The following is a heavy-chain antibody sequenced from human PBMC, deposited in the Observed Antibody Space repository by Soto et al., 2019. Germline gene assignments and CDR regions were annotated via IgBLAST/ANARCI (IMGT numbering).Heavy chain of an antibody. J-gene: IGHJ4*02. CDR2: TYYRSRWYN. CDR1: GDSVSSNSAA. CDR3: ARDGNSRLDY. V-gene: IGHV6-1*01. D-gene: IGHD1-1*01. Sequence: SQTLSLTCAISGDSVSSNSAAWNWIRQSPSRGLEWLGRTYYRSRWYNDYAVSVKSRITVNPDTSKNQFSLHLTSMTAEDTAVYYCARDGNSRLDYWGQGALVTVSS.